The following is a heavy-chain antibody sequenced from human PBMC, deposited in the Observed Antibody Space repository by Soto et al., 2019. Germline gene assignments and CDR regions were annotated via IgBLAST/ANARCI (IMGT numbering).Heavy chain of an antibody. J-gene: IGHJ3*02. D-gene: IGHD4-17*01. CDR3: SSYDYGGAFNI. Sequence: QVQLQESGPGLVKPSETLSLTCTVSGGSISSYYWSWIRQPPGKGLERIGYIYYSGRTNYNPSLKSRVTLSVDTTKNKFYLKLSSGTAADTAVYYCSSYDYGGAFNIWGQGTMVSVSS. V-gene: IGHV4-59*01. CDR2: IYYSGRT. CDR1: GGSISSYY.